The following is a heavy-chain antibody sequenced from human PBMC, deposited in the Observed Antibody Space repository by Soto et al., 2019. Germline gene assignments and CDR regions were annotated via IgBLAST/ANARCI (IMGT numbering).Heavy chain of an antibody. D-gene: IGHD6-25*01. Sequence: SETLSLTCSASGGSITSSSHFWGWVRQPPGKGLEWIGTIYFTGNTYYTPSLKSRLTMSIDTSKNEFSLRLNSVTAADTAVYYCAGQTFTIAAASYGRSNWFDPWGPGALVTVS. CDR1: GGSITSSSHF. CDR3: AGQTFTIAAASYGRSNWFDP. V-gene: IGHV4-39*01. J-gene: IGHJ5*02. CDR2: IYFTGNT.